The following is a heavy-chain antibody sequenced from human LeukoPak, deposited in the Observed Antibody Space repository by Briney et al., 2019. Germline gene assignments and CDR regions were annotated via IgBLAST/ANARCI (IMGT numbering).Heavy chain of an antibody. V-gene: IGHV3-7*01. D-gene: IGHD3-10*01. CDR2: IKPDGSEK. J-gene: IGHJ4*01. CDR3: AGSFGDVKDF. CDR1: GFNFRDHW. Sequence: GGSLRLSCAGSGFNFRDHWMSWLRQAPGKGPEWVAHIKPDGSEKYYVDSVKGRFIISRDDARNSLSLQMNSLRAEDTAVYYCAGSFGDVKDFWGQGTLVTVSS.